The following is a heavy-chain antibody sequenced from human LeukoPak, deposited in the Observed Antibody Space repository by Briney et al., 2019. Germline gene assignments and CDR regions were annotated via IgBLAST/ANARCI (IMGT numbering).Heavy chain of an antibody. CDR1: GITFSNAW. J-gene: IGHJ3*02. CDR2: IKSKNDGGTT. Sequence: TGGSLRLSCTASGITFSNAWMSWVRQAPGKGLEWVGRIKSKNDGGTTDYAAPVKGRVTISRDDSKNTLYLQMNSLKTEDTALYYCTTFPSGFDIWGQGTMVTVSS. D-gene: IGHD3-3*01. V-gene: IGHV3-15*05. CDR3: TTFPSGFDI.